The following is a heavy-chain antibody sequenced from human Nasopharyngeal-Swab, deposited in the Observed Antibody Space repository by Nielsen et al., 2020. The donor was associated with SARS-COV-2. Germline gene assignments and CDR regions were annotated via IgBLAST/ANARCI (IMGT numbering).Heavy chain of an antibody. V-gene: IGHV3-30*04. Sequence: GESLKISCAASGFTFSSYAMHWVRQAPGKGLEWVAVISCDGSNKYYADSVKGRFTISRDNSKNTLYLQMNSLRAEDTAVYYCARTGYSSGWYPAAGAFDIWGQGTMVTVSS. D-gene: IGHD6-19*01. J-gene: IGHJ3*02. CDR3: ARTGYSSGWYPAAGAFDI. CDR1: GFTFSSYA. CDR2: ISCDGSNK.